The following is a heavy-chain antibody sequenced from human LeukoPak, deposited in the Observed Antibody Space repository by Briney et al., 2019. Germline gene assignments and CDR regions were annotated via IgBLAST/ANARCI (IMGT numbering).Heavy chain of an antibody. CDR2: ISSKGAI. D-gene: IGHD3-3*01. CDR1: GFKFSNYS. CDR3: ILDFH. J-gene: IGHJ4*02. V-gene: IGHV3-48*01. Sequence: GGSLRLSCAASGFKFSNYSMNWVRQAPGKGLEWLAYISSKGAIRYTDSVKGRFFISRDNAKHSQFLQMNSLRADDTATYFCILDFHWGQGNLVAVSS.